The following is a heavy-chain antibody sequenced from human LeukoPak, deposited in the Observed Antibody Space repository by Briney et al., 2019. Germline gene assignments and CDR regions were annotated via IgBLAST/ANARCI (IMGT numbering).Heavy chain of an antibody. Sequence: GGSLRLSCAASGFTFSSYAMHWVRQAPGKGLEWVAVISYDGSNKYYADSVKGRFTISRDNSKNTLYLQMNSLRAEDTAVYYCARSFGGIQLWFRGYFDYWGQETLVTVSS. V-gene: IGHV3-30-3*01. CDR2: ISYDGSNK. CDR1: GFTFSSYA. D-gene: IGHD5-18*01. J-gene: IGHJ4*02. CDR3: ARSFGGIQLWFRGYFDY.